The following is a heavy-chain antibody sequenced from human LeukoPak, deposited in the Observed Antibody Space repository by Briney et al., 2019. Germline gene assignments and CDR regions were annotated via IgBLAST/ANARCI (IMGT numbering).Heavy chain of an antibody. CDR1: GYTFTSYD. V-gene: IGHV1-8*01. J-gene: IGHJ5*02. Sequence: ASVKVSCEASGYTFTSYDINWVRQASGQGLEWMGWVNPNSGNTGYAQKFQGRVTMTRNTSISTAYMELSSLRSEDTAVYYCATSSGSCSSTSCYVDGFDPWGQGTLVTVSS. CDR2: VNPNSGNT. CDR3: ATSSGSCSSTSCYVDGFDP. D-gene: IGHD2-2*01.